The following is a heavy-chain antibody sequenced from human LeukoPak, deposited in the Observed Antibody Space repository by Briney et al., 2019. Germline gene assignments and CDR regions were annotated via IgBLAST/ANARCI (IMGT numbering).Heavy chain of an antibody. J-gene: IGHJ2*01. CDR1: GFSISSKY. CDR2: LHSGGHT. D-gene: IGHD7-27*01. CDR3: VRGLSGVSAWYFDL. Sequence: GGSLRLSCAASGFSISSKYLSWVRQAPGKGLVWVSALHSGGHTFYADSVRGRFSISRDISKNTLYLQMTDLGAEDTALYYCVRGLSGVSAWYFDLWGRGTLLTVSS. V-gene: IGHV3-53*01.